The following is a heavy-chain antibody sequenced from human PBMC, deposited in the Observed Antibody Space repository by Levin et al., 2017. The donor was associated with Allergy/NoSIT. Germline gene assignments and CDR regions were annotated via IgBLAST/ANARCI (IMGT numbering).Heavy chain of an antibody. J-gene: IGHJ4*02. CDR2: ISGSGGST. CDR1: GFTFSSYA. V-gene: IGHV3-23*01. CDR3: AKWTDYDFWSGSYFDY. Sequence: PGGSLRLSCAASGFTFSSYAMSWVRQAPGKGLEWVSAISGSGGSTYYADSVKGRFTISRDNSKNTLYLQMNSLRAEDPAVYYCAKWTDYDFWSGSYFDYWGQGTLVTVSS. D-gene: IGHD3-3*01.